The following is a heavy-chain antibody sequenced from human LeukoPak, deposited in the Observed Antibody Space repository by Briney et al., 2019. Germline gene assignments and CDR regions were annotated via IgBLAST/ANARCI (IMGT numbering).Heavy chain of an antibody. V-gene: IGHV1-8*01. CDR2: MNPKTGKT. CDR1: GYTFSSYE. Sequence: ASVKVSCKTSGYTFSSYEINWVRQATGRGLEWVGWMNPKTGKTAYARNLQGRVTITRDTSISTAYMGLSGLRSEDTAAYYCARIRPVTTGLKGYYFDYWGQGTLVTVSS. CDR3: ARIRPVTTGLKGYYFDY. D-gene: IGHD1-1*01. J-gene: IGHJ4*02.